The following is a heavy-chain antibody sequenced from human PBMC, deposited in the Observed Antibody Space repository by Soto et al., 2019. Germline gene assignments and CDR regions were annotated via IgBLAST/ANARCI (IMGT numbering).Heavy chain of an antibody. CDR2: IYSGGST. CDR1: GFTVCSNY. D-gene: IGHD3-9*01. J-gene: IGHJ6*03. V-gene: IGHV3-53*04. Sequence: PGGSLRLSCAASGFTVCSNYMSWVRQAPGKGLEWVSVIYSGGSTYYADSVKGRFTISRHNSKNTLYLQMNSLRAEDTAVYYCARDLRILTGYYYYYYMDVWGKGTTVTVSS. CDR3: ARDLRILTGYYYYYYMDV.